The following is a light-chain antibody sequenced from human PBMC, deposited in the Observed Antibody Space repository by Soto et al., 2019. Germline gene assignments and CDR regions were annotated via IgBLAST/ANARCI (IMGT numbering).Light chain of an antibody. CDR1: SSNIGGYS. CDR2: VTN. Sequence: QSALTQPPSASGTPGQRVTISCSGSSSNIGGYSVNWYQQFPGTAPKLLISVTNQRPSGVPDRFSGSKSGTSGSLVISGLQSEDEADYYCAAWDDSLNGHVFGTGTKLTVL. V-gene: IGLV1-44*01. J-gene: IGLJ1*01. CDR3: AAWDDSLNGHV.